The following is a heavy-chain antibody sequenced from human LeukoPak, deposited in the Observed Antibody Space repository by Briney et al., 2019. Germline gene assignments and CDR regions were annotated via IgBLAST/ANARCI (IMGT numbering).Heavy chain of an antibody. Sequence: SETLSLTCTVSGGSITTSGFYWAWIRRPPGKGLEWIGSLYYGGTNYYNPSLKSRVTVSGDTSKNQFSLELASVTAADTAVYYCARGARALYWGQGTLVTVSS. J-gene: IGHJ4*02. CDR1: GGSITTSGFY. CDR2: LYYGGTN. V-gene: IGHV4-39*01. CDR3: ARGARALY. D-gene: IGHD4/OR15-4a*01.